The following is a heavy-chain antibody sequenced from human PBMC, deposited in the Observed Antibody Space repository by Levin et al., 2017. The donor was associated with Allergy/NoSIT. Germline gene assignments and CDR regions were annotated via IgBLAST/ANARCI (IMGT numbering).Heavy chain of an antibody. D-gene: IGHD2-2*01. CDR1: GYTFTSYG. V-gene: IGHV1-18*01. CDR2: ISAYNGNT. CDR3: ARVTAVVVVPAAPGEDY. J-gene: IGHJ4*02. Sequence: ASVKVSCKASGYTFTSYGISWVRQAPGQGLEWMGWISAYNGNTNYAQKLQGRVTMTTDTSTSTAYMELRSLRSDDTAVYYCARVTAVVVVPAAPGEDYWGQGTLVTVSS.